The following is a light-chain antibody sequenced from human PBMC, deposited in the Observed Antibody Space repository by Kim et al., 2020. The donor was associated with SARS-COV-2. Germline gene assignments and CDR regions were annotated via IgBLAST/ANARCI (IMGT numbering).Light chain of an antibody. CDR2: GAT. J-gene: IGKJ4*01. Sequence: SLSPGERATLSCRASQSVSTSLAWYQHKSGQAPRLLIFGATNRASGIPDRFSGSGSGTDFTLTISRLEPEDFALYYCQQYGSSPLTFGGGTKWIS. CDR1: QSVSTS. CDR3: QQYGSSPLT. V-gene: IGKV3-20*01.